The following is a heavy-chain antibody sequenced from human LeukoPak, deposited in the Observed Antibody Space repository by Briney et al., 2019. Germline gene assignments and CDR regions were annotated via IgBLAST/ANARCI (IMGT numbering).Heavy chain of an antibody. CDR1: GFTFSSYA. V-gene: IGHV3-64*01. Sequence: GGSLRLSCAASGFTFSSYAMHWVRQAPGKGLEYVSAISSNGGSTYYANSVKGRFTISRDNSKNTLYLQMGSLRAEDMAVYYCARVPKTYYDFWSGCYNGDYYYMDVWGKGTTVTVSS. CDR2: ISSNGGST. D-gene: IGHD3-3*01. CDR3: ARVPKTYYDFWSGCYNGDYYYMDV. J-gene: IGHJ6*03.